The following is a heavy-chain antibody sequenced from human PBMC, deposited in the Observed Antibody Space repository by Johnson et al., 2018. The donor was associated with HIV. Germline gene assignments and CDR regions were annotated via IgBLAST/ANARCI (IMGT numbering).Heavy chain of an antibody. CDR3: TKDRTNWGYDAFDI. CDR1: GFTFDDYG. J-gene: IGHJ3*02. V-gene: IGHV3-30*18. CDR2: ISYDGSEK. D-gene: IGHD7-27*01. Sequence: QVQLVESGGGVVRPGGSLRLSCAASGFTFDDYGMSWVRQAPGKGLEWVAVISYDGSEKYYADSVKGRFTIFRDNSENTMYLQMNRLRADDTAVYFCTKDRTNWGYDAFDIWGLGTMVTVSS.